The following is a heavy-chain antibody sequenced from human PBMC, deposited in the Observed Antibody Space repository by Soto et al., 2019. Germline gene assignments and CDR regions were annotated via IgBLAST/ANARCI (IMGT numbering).Heavy chain of an antibody. CDR2: IKSKTDGGTT. V-gene: IGHV3-15*07. D-gene: IGHD3-16*02. CDR3: TTDSEAVDYDYIWGSYRPIDY. CDR1: GFTFSNAW. Sequence: GGSLRLSCAASGFTFSNAWMNWVRQAPGKGLECVGRIKSKTDGGTTDYAAPVKGRFTISRDDSKNTLYLQMNSLKTEDTAVYYCTTDSEAVDYDYIWGSYRPIDYWGQGALVTVSS. J-gene: IGHJ4*02.